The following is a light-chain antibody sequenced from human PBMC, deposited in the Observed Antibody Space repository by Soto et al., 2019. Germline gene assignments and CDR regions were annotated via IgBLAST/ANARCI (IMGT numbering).Light chain of an antibody. CDR3: SSYSRSSSYV. CDR2: EVN. J-gene: IGLJ1*01. CDR1: SSDVGGYNY. V-gene: IGLV2-14*01. Sequence: QSALTQPASVSGSPGQSITISCTGTSSDVGGYNYVSWYQQHPGKAPKLMIYEVNNRPSGVSNRFSGSKSGNTASLTISGLQAEDEADYYYSSYSRSSSYVFGTGTKLTVL.